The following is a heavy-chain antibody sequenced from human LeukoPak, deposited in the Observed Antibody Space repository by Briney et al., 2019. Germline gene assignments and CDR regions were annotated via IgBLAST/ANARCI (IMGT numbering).Heavy chain of an antibody. V-gene: IGHV3-33*01. CDR2: IWHDGSKK. CDR1: GFTFSRHG. CDR3: ARSSAYSSSWTSSYFDY. Sequence: GGSLRLSCATSGFTFSRHGLHWIRQAPGKGPEWVTLIWHDGSKKYYADSVKGRFTISRDNSKNTVYLQMSSLGAEDTAVYFCARSSAYSSSWTSSYFDYWGQGALVTVSS. D-gene: IGHD6-13*01. J-gene: IGHJ4*02.